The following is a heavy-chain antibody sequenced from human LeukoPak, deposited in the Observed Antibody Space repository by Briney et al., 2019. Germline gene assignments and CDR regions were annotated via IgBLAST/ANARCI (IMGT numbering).Heavy chain of an antibody. D-gene: IGHD3-10*01. CDR1: AYRFDDHG. Sequence: GGSLRLSCAASAYRFDDHGMSWVRQVPGKGLEWVSGINWNGGSTVYADSVKGRFTISRDNAKNSLYLDMNSLRAEDTALYYCARIASIYGSGRNYYYYHFAMDVWGQGTTVTVSS. CDR2: INWNGGST. J-gene: IGHJ6*02. V-gene: IGHV3-20*04. CDR3: ARIASIYGSGRNYYYYHFAMDV.